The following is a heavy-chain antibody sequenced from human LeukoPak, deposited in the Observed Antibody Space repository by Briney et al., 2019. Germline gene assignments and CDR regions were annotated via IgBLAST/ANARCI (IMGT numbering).Heavy chain of an antibody. CDR3: AKEASRGYSFPYTPIEKPYYLDY. J-gene: IGHJ4*02. V-gene: IGHV3-48*01. D-gene: IGHD5-18*01. CDR2: ISWNSGTI. Sequence: GGSLRLSCAASGFTFSSYEMNWVRQAPGKGLEWVSGISWNSGTIGYADSVKGRFTISRDNSKNTLYLQMNSLRAEDTAVYYCAKEASRGYSFPYTPIEKPYYLDYWGQGTLVTVSS. CDR1: GFTFSSYE.